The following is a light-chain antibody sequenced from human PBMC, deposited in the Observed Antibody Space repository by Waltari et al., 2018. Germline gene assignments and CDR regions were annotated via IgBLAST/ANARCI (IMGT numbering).Light chain of an antibody. CDR2: EVS. CDR3: SSYTSSSTHNYV. Sequence: QSALTQPASVSGSPGQSITISCTGTSSDVGGYNYVSWYQQHPGKAPKLMIYEVSNRPSGVSHRFSGSTSGNTASLTISGLQAEDEADYYCSSYTSSSTHNYVFGTGTKVTVL. V-gene: IGLV2-14*01. J-gene: IGLJ1*01. CDR1: SSDVGGYNY.